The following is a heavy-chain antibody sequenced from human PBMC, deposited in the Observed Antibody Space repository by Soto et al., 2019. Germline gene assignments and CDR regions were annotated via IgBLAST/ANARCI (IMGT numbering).Heavy chain of an antibody. CDR1: GFTFSSYS. D-gene: IGHD6-6*01. J-gene: IGHJ5*02. Sequence: GGSLRLSCAASGFTFSSYSMNWVRQAPGKGLEWVSYISSSSSTIYYADSVKGRFTISRDNAKNSLYLQMNSLRAEDTAVYYCARGIGSSSSGICWFDPWGQGTLVTVSS. CDR3: ARGIGSSSSGICWFDP. CDR2: ISSSSSTI. V-gene: IGHV3-48*01.